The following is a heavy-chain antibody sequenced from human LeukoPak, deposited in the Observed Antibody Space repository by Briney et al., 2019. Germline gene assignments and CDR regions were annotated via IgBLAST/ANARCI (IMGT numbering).Heavy chain of an antibody. Sequence: GGSLRLSCAASGFIFSNFDMHWVRQVTGKGLEWVSGVTTTGDTYYAGSVKGRFTISRENAKNSLYLHMHRLTAGDTAVYYCARDRGYSNGWYDYWGPGTLVSVSS. D-gene: IGHD6-13*01. V-gene: IGHV3-13*04. CDR2: VTTTGDT. CDR1: GFIFSNFD. CDR3: ARDRGYSNGWYDY. J-gene: IGHJ4*02.